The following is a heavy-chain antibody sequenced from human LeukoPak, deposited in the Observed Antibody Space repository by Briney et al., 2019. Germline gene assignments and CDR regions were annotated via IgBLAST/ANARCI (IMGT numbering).Heavy chain of an antibody. V-gene: IGHV4-30-2*01. CDR3: TRSAVDTADFDY. CDR2: IYHSGST. D-gene: IGHD3-22*01. Sequence: SETLSLTCTVSGGSISSGGYYWSWIRQPPGKGLEWIGYIYHSGSTYYNPSLKSRVTISVDRSKNQFSLKLSSVTAADTAVYYCTRSAVDTADFDYWGQGTLVTVSS. J-gene: IGHJ4*02. CDR1: GGSISSGGYY.